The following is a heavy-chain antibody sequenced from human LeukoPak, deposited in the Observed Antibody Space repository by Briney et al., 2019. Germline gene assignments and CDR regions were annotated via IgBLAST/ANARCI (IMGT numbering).Heavy chain of an antibody. CDR2: ISYDGSNK. CDR3: AKDLDSSGYFDY. J-gene: IGHJ4*02. D-gene: IGHD3-22*01. Sequence: GALRLSCAASGFTFSSYGMHWVRQAPGKGLEWVAVISYDGSNKYYADSVKGRFTISRDNSKNTLYLQMNSLRAEDTAVYHCAKDLDSSGYFDYWGQGTLVTVSS. CDR1: GFTFSSYG. V-gene: IGHV3-30*18.